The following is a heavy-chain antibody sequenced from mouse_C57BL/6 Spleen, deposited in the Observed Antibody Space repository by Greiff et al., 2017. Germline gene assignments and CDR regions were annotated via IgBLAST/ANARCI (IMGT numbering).Heavy chain of an antibody. V-gene: IGHV3-6*01. CDR2: ISYDGSN. D-gene: IGHD3-2*02. J-gene: IGHJ2*01. CDR1: GYSITSGYY. CDR3: ARELDSSGY. Sequence: VQLKESGPGLVKPSQSLSLTCSVTGYSITSGYYWNWIRQFPGNKLEWMGYISYDGSNNYNPSLKNRISITRDTSKNQFFLKLNSVTTEDTATYYCARELDSSGYWGQGTTLTVSS.